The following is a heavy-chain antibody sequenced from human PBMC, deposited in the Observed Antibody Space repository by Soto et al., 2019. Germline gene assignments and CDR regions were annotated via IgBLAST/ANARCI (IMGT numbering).Heavy chain of an antibody. V-gene: IGHV1-69*06. Sequence: GASVKVSCKASRGTFSGYAISWVRQAPGQGLEWMGGIIPIFGTANYAQKFQGRVTITADKSTSTAYMELSSLRSEDTAVYYCARDASSGYRGWWDPWGQGTLVTVSS. CDR2: IIPIFGTA. J-gene: IGHJ5*02. CDR3: ARDASSGYRGWWDP. D-gene: IGHD5-12*01. CDR1: RGTFSGYA.